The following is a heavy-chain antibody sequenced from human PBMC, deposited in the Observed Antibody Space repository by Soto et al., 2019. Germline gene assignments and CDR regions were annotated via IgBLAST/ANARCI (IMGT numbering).Heavy chain of an antibody. CDR1: GFSFSSYW. V-gene: IGHV3-7*01. D-gene: IGHD6-19*01. CDR2: INPDGSAK. CDR3: ASPPLAVAGNVCLHH. Sequence: EVQLVESGGGLVQPGGSLRLSCAASGFSFSSYWMTWVRHAPGKGLEWVANINPDGSAKYYVDSVKGRFTISRDNAKNSLYLQMNSLRGEDTAVYYCASPPLAVAGNVCLHHWGQGTLVTVSS. J-gene: IGHJ1*01.